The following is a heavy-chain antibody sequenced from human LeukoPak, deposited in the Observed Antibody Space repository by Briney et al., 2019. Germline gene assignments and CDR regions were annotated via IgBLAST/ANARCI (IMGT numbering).Heavy chain of an antibody. CDR1: GFTFSSYG. V-gene: IGHV3-33*01. Sequence: GGSLRLSCAASGFTFSSYGMHWVRQAPGKGLEWVAVIWYDGSNKYYADSVKGRFTISRDNSKNTLYLQMNSLRAEDTAVYYCASNVGPKLRSWFDPWGQGTLVTVSS. CDR3: ASNVGPKLRSWFDP. J-gene: IGHJ5*02. D-gene: IGHD1-26*01. CDR2: IWYDGSNK.